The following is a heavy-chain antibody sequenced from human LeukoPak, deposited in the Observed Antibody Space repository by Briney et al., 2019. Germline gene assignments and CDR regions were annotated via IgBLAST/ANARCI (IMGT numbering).Heavy chain of an antibody. CDR2: FDPEDGET. CDR3: AGSWYTAMEVDAFDI. J-gene: IGHJ3*02. V-gene: IGHV1-24*01. D-gene: IGHD5-18*01. CDR1: GYTLTELS. Sequence: ASVKVSCKVSGYTLTELSMHWVRQAPGKGLEWMGGFDPEDGETIYAQKLQGRVTMTEDTSTDTAYMELNSLRSEDTAVYYCAGSWYTAMEVDAFDIWGQGTMVTVSS.